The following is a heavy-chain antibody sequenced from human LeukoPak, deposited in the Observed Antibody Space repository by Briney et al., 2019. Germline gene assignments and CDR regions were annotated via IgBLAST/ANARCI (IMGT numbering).Heavy chain of an antibody. CDR2: IYHSGST. CDR1: GGSISSDNW. D-gene: IGHD5-18*01. V-gene: IGHV4-4*02. J-gene: IGHJ4*02. Sequence: SETLSLTCVVSGGSISSDNWWSWVRQPPGKGLEWLREIYHSGSTIYNPSLKSRVTISMDKSKNRLSLKLNFVTAADTAVYYCARDRGGYTYSHDYWGQGTLVSVSS. CDR3: ARDRGGYTYSHDY.